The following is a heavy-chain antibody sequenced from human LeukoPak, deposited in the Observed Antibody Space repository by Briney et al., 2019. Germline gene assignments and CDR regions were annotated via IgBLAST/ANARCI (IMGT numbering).Heavy chain of an antibody. CDR1: GGSISSYY. J-gene: IGHJ5*02. Sequence: SETLSLTCTVSGGSISSYYWSLIRQPPGKGLEWIGYIYYSGSTNYNPSLKSRVTISVDTSKNQFPLKLSSVTAADTAVYYCARGTSGSYYGVWFDPWGQGTLVTVSS. V-gene: IGHV4-59*08. D-gene: IGHD1-26*01. CDR2: IYYSGST. CDR3: ARGTSGSYYGVWFDP.